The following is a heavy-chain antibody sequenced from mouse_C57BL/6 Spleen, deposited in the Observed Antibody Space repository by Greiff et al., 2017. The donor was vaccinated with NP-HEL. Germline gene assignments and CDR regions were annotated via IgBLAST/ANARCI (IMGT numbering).Heavy chain of an antibody. CDR1: GFTFSSYG. J-gene: IGHJ3*01. Sequence: DVQLVESGGDLVKPGGSLKLSCAASGFTFSSYGMSWVRQTPDKRLEWVATISSGGSYTYYPDSVKGRFTISRDNAKNTLYLQMSSLKSEDTAMYYCARSDYGSGFAYWGQGTLVTVSA. CDR2: ISSGGSYT. CDR3: ARSDYGSGFAY. V-gene: IGHV5-6*01. D-gene: IGHD1-1*01.